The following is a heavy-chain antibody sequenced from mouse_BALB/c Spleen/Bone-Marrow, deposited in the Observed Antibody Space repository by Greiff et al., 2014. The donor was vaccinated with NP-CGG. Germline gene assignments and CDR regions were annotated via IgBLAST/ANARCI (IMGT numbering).Heavy chain of an antibody. J-gene: IGHJ2*01. CDR2: IDPYDSET. CDR3: ARGFMILNYFDY. Sequence: QVQLQQSGAELVRPGASVKLSCKASGYTFTSYWMNWVKQRPEQGLEWIGRIDPYDSETHYNQKFKDKAILTVDKSSSAAYMQLSSLTSEDSAVYDGARGFMILNYFDYGGQGTTLPVSS. V-gene: IGHV1-74*01. CDR1: GYTFTSYW. D-gene: IGHD2-3*01.